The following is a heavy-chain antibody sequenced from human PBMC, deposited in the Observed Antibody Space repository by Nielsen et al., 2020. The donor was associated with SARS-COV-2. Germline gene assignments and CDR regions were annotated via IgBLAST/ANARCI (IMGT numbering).Heavy chain of an antibody. D-gene: IGHD3-3*01. V-gene: IGHV5-10-1*01. CDR1: GYSFISYW. Sequence: GESLKISCQGSGYSFISYWISWVRQMHGKGRGWLGRIDSSDSYNNYSPSFQGHVTISAEQSISTAYLQWSSLKASDTAMYYCARHFSGVTILYWFDPWGQGTLVTVSS. CDR2: IDSSDSYN. J-gene: IGHJ5*02. CDR3: ARHFSGVTILYWFDP.